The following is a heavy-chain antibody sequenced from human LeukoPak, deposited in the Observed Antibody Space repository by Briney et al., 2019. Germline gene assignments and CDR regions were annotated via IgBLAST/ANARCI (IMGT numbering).Heavy chain of an antibody. CDR3: ARDRGGYDFWSGYYGFDY. J-gene: IGHJ4*02. CDR2: ISAYNGNT. Sequence: ASVKVSCTASGYTFTSYGISWVRQAPGQGLEWMGWISAYNGNTNYAQKLQGRVTMTTDTSTSTAYMELRSLRSDDTAVYYCARDRGGYDFWSGYYGFDYWGQGTLVTVSS. CDR1: GYTFTSYG. V-gene: IGHV1-18*01. D-gene: IGHD3-3*01.